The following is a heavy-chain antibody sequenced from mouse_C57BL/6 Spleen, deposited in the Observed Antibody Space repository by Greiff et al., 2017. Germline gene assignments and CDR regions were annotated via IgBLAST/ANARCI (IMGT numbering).Heavy chain of an antibody. J-gene: IGHJ3*01. V-gene: IGHV1-42*01. CDR3: ARGPEAWFAY. CDR2: INPSTGGT. Sequence: EVKLMESGPELVKPGASVKISCKASGYSFTGYYMNWVKQSPEKSLEWIGEINPSTGGTTYNQKFKAKATLTVDKSSSTAYMQLKSLTSEDSAVYYCARGPEAWFAYWGQGTLVTVSA. CDR1: GYSFTGYY.